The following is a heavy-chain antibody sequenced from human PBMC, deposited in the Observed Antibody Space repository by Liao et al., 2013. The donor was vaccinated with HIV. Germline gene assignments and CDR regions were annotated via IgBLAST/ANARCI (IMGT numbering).Heavy chain of an antibody. CDR1: GGSFSGYY. V-gene: IGHV4-34*01. CDR3: ARTDQYYDFWNGYENWFDP. D-gene: IGHD3-3*01. Sequence: QVQLQQWGAGLLKPSETLSLTCAVYGGSFSGYYWSWIRQPPGKGLEWIGEINHSGNTNYNPSLKSRVTISVDTSKNQFSLKLSSVTAADTAVYYCARTDQYYDFWNGYENWFDPWGQGTLVTVSS. CDR2: INHSGNT. J-gene: IGHJ5*02.